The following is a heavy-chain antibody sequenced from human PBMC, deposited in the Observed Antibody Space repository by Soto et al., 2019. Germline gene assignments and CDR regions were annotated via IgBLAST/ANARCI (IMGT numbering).Heavy chain of an antibody. Sequence: ASVKVSCKASGYTFTSYDINWVRQATGQGLEWMGWMNPNSGNTGYAQKFQGRVTMTRNTSISTAYMELSSLRSEDTAVYYCARGVYCSSTSCYEWLFYYYMDVWGKGTTVTVSS. CDR3: ARGVYCSSTSCYEWLFYYYMDV. CDR2: MNPNSGNT. V-gene: IGHV1-8*01. D-gene: IGHD2-2*01. J-gene: IGHJ6*03. CDR1: GYTFTSYD.